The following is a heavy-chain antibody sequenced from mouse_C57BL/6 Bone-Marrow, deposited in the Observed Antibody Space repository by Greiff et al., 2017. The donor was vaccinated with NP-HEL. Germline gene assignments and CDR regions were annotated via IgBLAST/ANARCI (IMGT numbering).Heavy chain of an antibody. V-gene: IGHV1-81*01. CDR3: ANGVGYAMDY. J-gene: IGHJ4*01. CDR2: IYPRSGNT. CDR1: GYTFTSYG. D-gene: IGHD1-1*01. Sequence: QVQLKQSGAELARPGASVKLSCKASGYTFTSYGISWVKQRTGQGLEWIGEIYPRSGNTYYNEKFKGKATLTADKSSSTAYMELRSLTSEDSAVYFCANGVGYAMDYWGQGTSVTVSS.